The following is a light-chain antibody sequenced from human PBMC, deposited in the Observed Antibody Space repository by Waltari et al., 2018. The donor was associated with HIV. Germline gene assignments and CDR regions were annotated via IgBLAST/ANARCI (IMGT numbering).Light chain of an antibody. CDR2: KDT. CDR1: ALPNQY. V-gene: IGLV3-25*03. Sequence: SYELTQPPSVSVSPGQTAKITCSGDALPNQYAHWYQQKPCQAPLLVSYKDTQRPSGIPERFSGSHSGTTVTLTIRGVQAEDEADYYCESADNSGTYWVFGGGTKLSVL. CDR3: ESADNSGTYWV. J-gene: IGLJ3*02.